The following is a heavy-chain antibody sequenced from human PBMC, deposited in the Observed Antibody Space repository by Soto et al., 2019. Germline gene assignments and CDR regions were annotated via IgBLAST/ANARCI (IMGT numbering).Heavy chain of an antibody. CDR1: GYAFTTYG. V-gene: IGHV1-18*01. J-gene: IGHJ4*02. D-gene: IGHD1-1*01. Sequence: QVHLVQSGAEVKKPGASVKVSCKGSGYAFTTYGITWVRQAPGQGLEWMGWISAHNGNTNYAQKLQGRVTVTRDSSTSTAYVELRSLRADDTDVYYGARGRYGDYWGQGALVTASS. CDR3: ARGRYGDY. CDR2: ISAHNGNT.